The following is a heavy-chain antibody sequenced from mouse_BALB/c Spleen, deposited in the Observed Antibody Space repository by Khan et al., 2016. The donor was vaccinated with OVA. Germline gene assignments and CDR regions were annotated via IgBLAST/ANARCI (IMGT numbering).Heavy chain of an antibody. Sequence: EVQLQESGPGLVKPSQSLSLTCTVTGYSITSDYAWNWIRQFPGNKLEWMGYISYSGSPSYNPSLKSRISITRYTSKNQFFLQLNSVTTEDTATYYCARSYGYYAMDYWGQGTSVTISS. CDR1: GYSITSDYA. CDR3: ARSYGYYAMDY. J-gene: IGHJ4*01. D-gene: IGHD1-2*01. V-gene: IGHV3-2*02. CDR2: ISYSGSP.